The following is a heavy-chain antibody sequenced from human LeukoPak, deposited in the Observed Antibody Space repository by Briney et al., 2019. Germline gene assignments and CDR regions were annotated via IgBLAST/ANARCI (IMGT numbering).Heavy chain of an antibody. CDR2: ISYDGSNK. Sequence: GRSLRLSCAASGFTFSSYAMYWVRQSPGKGLEWVAVISYDGSNKYYADSVKGRFTISRDNSKNTLYLQMNSLRAEDTAVYYCARDARTVGIIMIVVGFDYWGQGTLVTVSS. D-gene: IGHD3-22*01. CDR3: ARDARTVGIIMIVVGFDY. CDR1: GFTFSSYA. J-gene: IGHJ4*02. V-gene: IGHV3-30*04.